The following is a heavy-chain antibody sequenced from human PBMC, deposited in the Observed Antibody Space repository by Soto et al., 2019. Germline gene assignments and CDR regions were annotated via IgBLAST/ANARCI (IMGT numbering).Heavy chain of an antibody. V-gene: IGHV4-39*01. CDR2: IYYSGST. J-gene: IGHJ4*02. CDR1: VGSISSSSYY. Sequence: SETLSLTCTVSVGSISSSSYYWGWIRQPPGKGLEWIGSIYYSGSTYYNPSLKSRVTISVDTSKNQFSLKLSSVTAADTAVYYCARPRYSSSYYFDYWGQGTLVTVSS. CDR3: ARPRYSSSYYFDY. D-gene: IGHD6-13*01.